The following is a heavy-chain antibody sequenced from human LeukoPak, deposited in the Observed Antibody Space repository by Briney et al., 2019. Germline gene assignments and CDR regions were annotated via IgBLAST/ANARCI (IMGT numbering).Heavy chain of an antibody. Sequence: GSLRLSCAASGSYWMHWVRQAPGKGLVWVSHINSDGSWTSYADSVKGRFTISRDNAKNSLYLQMNSLSAEDTAVYYCARGLRYGGNSVYFDFWGQGTLVTVSS. D-gene: IGHD4-23*01. V-gene: IGHV3-74*01. CDR3: ARGLRYGGNSVYFDF. J-gene: IGHJ4*02. CDR1: GSYW. CDR2: INSDGSWT.